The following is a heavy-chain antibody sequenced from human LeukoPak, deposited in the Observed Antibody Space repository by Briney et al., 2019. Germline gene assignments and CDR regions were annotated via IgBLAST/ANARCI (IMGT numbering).Heavy chain of an antibody. CDR1: GFTFSNFW. CDR3: AKDPGYSYGPAGGMDV. D-gene: IGHD5-18*01. J-gene: IGHJ6*02. V-gene: IGHV3-23*01. CDR2: ISGSGGST. Sequence: GGSLRLSCAASGFTFSNFWMSWVRQAPGKGLEWVSAISGSGGSTYYADSVKGRFTIYRDNSKNTLYLQMNSLRAEDTAVYYCAKDPGYSYGPAGGMDVWGQGTTVTVSS.